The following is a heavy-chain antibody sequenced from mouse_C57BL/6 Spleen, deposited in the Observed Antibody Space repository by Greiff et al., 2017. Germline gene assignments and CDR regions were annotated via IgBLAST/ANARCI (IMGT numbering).Heavy chain of an antibody. D-gene: IGHD2-5*01. CDR3: ASKSNYRYFDV. CDR2: ISSGSSTI. V-gene: IGHV5-17*01. Sequence: EVMLVESGGGLVKPGGSLKLSCAASGFTFSDYGMHWVRQAPEKGLEWVAYISSGSSTIYYADTVKGRFTISRDNAKNTLFLQMTSLRSEDTAMYYCASKSNYRYFDVWGTGTTVTVSS. J-gene: IGHJ1*03. CDR1: GFTFSDYG.